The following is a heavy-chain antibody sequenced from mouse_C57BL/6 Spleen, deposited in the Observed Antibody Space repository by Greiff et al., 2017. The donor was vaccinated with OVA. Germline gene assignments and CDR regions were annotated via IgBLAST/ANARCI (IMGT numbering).Heavy chain of an antibody. CDR1: GYTFTEYT. D-gene: IGHD1-1*01. Sequence: QVQLQQSGAELVKPGASVKLSCKASGYTFTEYTIHWVKQRSGQGLEWIGWFYPGSGSIKYNEKFKDKATLTADKSSSTVYMELSRLTSEDSAVYFCARHEVYYGSSLYWYFDVWGAGTTVTVSS. V-gene: IGHV1-62-2*01. J-gene: IGHJ1*01. CDR3: ARHEVYYGSSLYWYFDV. CDR2: FYPGSGSI.